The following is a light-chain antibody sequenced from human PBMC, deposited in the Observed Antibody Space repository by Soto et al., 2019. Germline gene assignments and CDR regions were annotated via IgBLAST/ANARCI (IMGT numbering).Light chain of an antibody. CDR3: QQYDNLLWT. Sequence: DIQMTQSPSSLSASVGDRVTITCQASQDISNYLNWYQQKPGKAPKLLIYDASNLETRVPSRFSGSGSGTDFTFTITSLQPEDIATYYFQQYDNLLWTFGQGTKVEIK. CDR2: DAS. CDR1: QDISNY. V-gene: IGKV1-33*01. J-gene: IGKJ1*01.